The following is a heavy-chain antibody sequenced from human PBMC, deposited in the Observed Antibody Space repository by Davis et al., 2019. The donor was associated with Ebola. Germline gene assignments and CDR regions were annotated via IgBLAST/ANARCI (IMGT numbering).Heavy chain of an antibody. CDR3: AKSGLSFGVVKYHYGMDV. CDR2: ISGSGGST. D-gene: IGHD3-3*01. CDR1: VITFSSYA. V-gene: IGHV3-23*01. J-gene: IGHJ6*04. Sequence: WGSLTLSCADSVITFSSYAMPWVRRAPGTGLEWVSAISGSGGSTYYADSVKGRFTISRDNSKKTLYLQMNSLRAEDTAVYYCAKSGLSFGVVKYHYGMDVWGKGTTVTVSS.